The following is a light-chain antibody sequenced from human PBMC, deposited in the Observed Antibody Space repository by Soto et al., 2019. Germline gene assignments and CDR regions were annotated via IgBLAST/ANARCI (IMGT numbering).Light chain of an antibody. J-gene: IGLJ3*02. Sequence: QSVLTQPASLSWSPGQSIALSCTGTSSDVGGYNYVSWYQQHPGKTPNLMIYDVSNRPSGVSNRFSGSKSGNTASLTISGLQAEDEADYYCSSYTSSSTWVFGGGTKLTVL. V-gene: IGLV2-14*01. CDR1: SSDVGGYNY. CDR3: SSYTSSSTWV. CDR2: DVS.